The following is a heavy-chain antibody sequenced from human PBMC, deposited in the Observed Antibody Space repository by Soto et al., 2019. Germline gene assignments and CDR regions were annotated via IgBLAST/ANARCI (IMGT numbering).Heavy chain of an antibody. D-gene: IGHD3-10*01. CDR2: ISSSSSYI. J-gene: IGHJ6*02. Sequence: PWWSLRLSCAASGFTCSSYSMNWFRQAPGKGLEWVSSISSSSSYIYYADSVKGRFTISRDNAKNSLYLQMNSLRAEDTAVYYCARDLGSTPDYYYYGMDVWGQGTTVTVS. CDR1: GFTCSSYS. V-gene: IGHV3-21*01. CDR3: ARDLGSTPDYYYYGMDV.